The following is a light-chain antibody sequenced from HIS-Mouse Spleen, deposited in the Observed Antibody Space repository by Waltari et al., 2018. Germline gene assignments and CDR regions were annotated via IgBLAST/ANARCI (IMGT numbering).Light chain of an antibody. Sequence: SSELTQDPAVSVALGQTVRITCQGYSLRSYYASCYQQKPGQAPVLVIYGKNNRPSGIPDRFSGSSSGNTASLTITGARAEDEADYYCNSRDSSGNHVVFGGGTKLTVL. CDR2: GKN. J-gene: IGLJ2*01. V-gene: IGLV3-19*01. CDR1: SLRSYY. CDR3: NSRDSSGNHVV.